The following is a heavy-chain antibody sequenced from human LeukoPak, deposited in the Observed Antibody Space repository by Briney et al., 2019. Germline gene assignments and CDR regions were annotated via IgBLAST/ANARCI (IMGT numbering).Heavy chain of an antibody. D-gene: IGHD3-22*01. CDR1: GGSISSYY. CDR3: AISRYDGGLLDC. Sequence: SETLSLTCTVSGGSISSYYWSWIRQPPGKGLEWIGYIYYSGSTNYNPSLKSRVTISVDTSKNQFSLKLSSVTAADTAVYFCAISRYDGGLLDCWGQGTLVTVSS. J-gene: IGHJ4*02. V-gene: IGHV4-59*01. CDR2: IYYSGST.